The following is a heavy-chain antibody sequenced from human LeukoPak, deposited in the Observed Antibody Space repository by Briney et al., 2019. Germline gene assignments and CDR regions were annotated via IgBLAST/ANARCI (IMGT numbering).Heavy chain of an antibody. Sequence: GGSLRLSCAASGFIFDNYNMNWVRQAQGKGLEWVSFISRSGSTIHYADSVKGRFTISRDNAKNSLYLQMNSLRAEDTALYYCAKDISHYGDYEEYFQHWGQGTLVTVSS. D-gene: IGHD4-17*01. CDR2: ISRSGSTI. J-gene: IGHJ1*01. V-gene: IGHV3-48*04. CDR3: AKDISHYGDYEEYFQH. CDR1: GFIFDNYN.